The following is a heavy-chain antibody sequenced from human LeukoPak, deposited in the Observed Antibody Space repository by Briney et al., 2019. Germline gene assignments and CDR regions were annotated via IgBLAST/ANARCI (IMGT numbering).Heavy chain of an antibody. CDR1: GGTFSSYA. V-gene: IGHV1-69*06. CDR2: IIPIFGTA. J-gene: IGHJ5*02. CDR3: ARDARHRYCSSTSCYRGWFDP. Sequence: VASVKVSCTASGGTFSSYAISWVRQAPGQGLEWMGGIIPIFGTANYAQKFQSRVTITADKSTSTAYMELSSLRSEDTAVYYCARDARHRYCSSTSCYRGWFDPWGQGTLVTVSS. D-gene: IGHD2-2*01.